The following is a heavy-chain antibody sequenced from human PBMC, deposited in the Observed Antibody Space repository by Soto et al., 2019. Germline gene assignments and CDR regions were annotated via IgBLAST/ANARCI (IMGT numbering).Heavy chain of an antibody. CDR3: ARGALGTFGAFDL. V-gene: IGHV3-7*01. CDR2: IKQDGSEK. Sequence: GESLKISCAASGFTFSSYWMSWVRQAPGKGLEWVANIKQDGSEKYYVDSVKGRFTISRDNAKNSLYLQMNSLRAEDTAVYYCARGALGTFGAFDLWGQGTMVTVSS. D-gene: IGHD3-10*01. J-gene: IGHJ3*01. CDR1: GFTFSSYW.